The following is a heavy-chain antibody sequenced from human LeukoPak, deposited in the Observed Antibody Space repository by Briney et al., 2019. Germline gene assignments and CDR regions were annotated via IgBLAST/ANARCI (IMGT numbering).Heavy chain of an antibody. CDR2: ISGSGGST. V-gene: IGHV3-23*01. D-gene: IGHD4-17*01. CDR1: GFTFSSYG. CDR3: AKGDDGDYIYYFDY. Sequence: GGSLRLSCAASGFTFSSYGMSWVRQAPGKGLEWVSAISGSGGSTYYADSVKGRFTISRDNSKNTLYLQMNSLRAEDTAVYYCAKGDDGDYIYYFDYWGQGTLVTVSS. J-gene: IGHJ4*02.